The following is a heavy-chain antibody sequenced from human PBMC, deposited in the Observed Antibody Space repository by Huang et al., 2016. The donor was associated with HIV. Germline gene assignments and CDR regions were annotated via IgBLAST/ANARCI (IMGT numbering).Heavy chain of an antibody. V-gene: IGHV3-48*01. J-gene: IGHJ4*02. CDR3: ARDGLRGRLMTRSLDY. CDR1: GFIFNIYS. D-gene: IGHD3-10*01. CDR2: IGSGSTTI. Sequence: EVQLVESGGDLVQPGGSLRLYCAASGFIFNIYSMNWVRQAPVKGLEWVSYIGSGSTTIYYADSVKGRFTISRDNAKNSLYLQMNSLRAEDTAVYYCARDGLRGRLMTRSLDYWGQGTLVTVSS.